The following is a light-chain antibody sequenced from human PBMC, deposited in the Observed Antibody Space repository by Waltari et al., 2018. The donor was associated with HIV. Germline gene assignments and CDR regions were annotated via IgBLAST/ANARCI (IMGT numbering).Light chain of an antibody. Sequence: EILMTQPPATLSVSPGERATLPCRASQTIRSNLAWYQQKPGQAPRLLLYDASTRATGIPARFSGSGSGTEFTLTITSLQSEDFAVYYCQQYNNWPPITFGQGTRLEIK. J-gene: IGKJ5*01. CDR1: QTIRSN. CDR3: QQYNNWPPIT. V-gene: IGKV3-15*01. CDR2: DAS.